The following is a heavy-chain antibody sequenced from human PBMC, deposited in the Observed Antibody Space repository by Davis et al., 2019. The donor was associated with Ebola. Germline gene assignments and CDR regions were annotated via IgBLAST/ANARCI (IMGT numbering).Heavy chain of an antibody. D-gene: IGHD4-11*01. J-gene: IGHJ4*02. CDR1: QFNFTGAW. Sequence: PGGSLRLSCAGSQFNFTGAWMNWVRQAPGKGLEWVASTNPDASEKYYVDSARGRFTISRDNSKNKLYLQMDSLRADDTAVYYCAKDQYDGRDPTGPTDNWGQGTRVTVSS. CDR2: TNPDASEK. CDR3: AKDQYDGRDPTGPTDN. V-gene: IGHV3-7*03.